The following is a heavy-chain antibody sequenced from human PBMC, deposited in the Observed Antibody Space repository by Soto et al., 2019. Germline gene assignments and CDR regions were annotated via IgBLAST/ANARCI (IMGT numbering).Heavy chain of an antibody. CDR3: AREIFPYGMDV. D-gene: IGHD3-3*01. CDR2: IYPSGSA. Sequence: PSETLSLTCGVSGGSINSGGYSWSWIRQPPGRGLEWIGNIYPSGSANYSPSLKTRVTISVDRSMNQFSLNLGSVTAADTAVYYCAREIFPYGMDVWGPGTTLTVSS. CDR1: GGSINSGGYS. V-gene: IGHV4-30-2*01. J-gene: IGHJ6*02.